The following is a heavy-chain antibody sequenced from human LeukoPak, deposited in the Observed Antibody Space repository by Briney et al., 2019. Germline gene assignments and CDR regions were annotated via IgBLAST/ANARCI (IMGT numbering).Heavy chain of an antibody. V-gene: IGHV3-33*08. CDR3: APWLVLNWFDP. J-gene: IGHJ5*02. CDR2: ISYDGSNK. Sequence: GGSLRLSCAASGFTFSSYGMHWVRQAPGKGLEWVAVISYDGSNKYYADSVKGRFTIPRDNSKNTLYLQMNSLRAEDTAVYYCAPWLVLNWFDPWGQGTLVTVSS. D-gene: IGHD6-19*01. CDR1: GFTFSSYG.